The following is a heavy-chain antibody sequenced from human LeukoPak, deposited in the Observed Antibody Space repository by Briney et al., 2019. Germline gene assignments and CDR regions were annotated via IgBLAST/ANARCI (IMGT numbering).Heavy chain of an antibody. CDR3: ASKPTVIKSIYMDV. V-gene: IGHV4-38-2*01. D-gene: IGHD3-9*01. CDR2: IYSTGDT. Sequence: SETLSLTCDVSGYYTSSGYFWGWMRQPPGKGLEWIGSIYSTGDTYYNPSLKSRVTISADTSKNQFSLKVTSVTAADTAIYYCASKPTVIKSIYMDVWGKGTTVTVSS. CDR1: GYYTSSGYF. J-gene: IGHJ6*03.